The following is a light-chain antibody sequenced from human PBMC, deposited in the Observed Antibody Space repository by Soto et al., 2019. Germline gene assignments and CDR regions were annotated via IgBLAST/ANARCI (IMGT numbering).Light chain of an antibody. CDR1: QNIRSR. Sequence: DLQMTQSPSTMSASVGDSVTITCRASQNIRSRLAWFQQKPGKAPKILIYDASSLESGVPQRFSGSGSGTEFTLTISSMNTDDFSTYYCQQYHSYWTFGQGTKVDNK. CDR3: QQYHSYWT. J-gene: IGKJ1*01. CDR2: DAS. V-gene: IGKV1-5*01.